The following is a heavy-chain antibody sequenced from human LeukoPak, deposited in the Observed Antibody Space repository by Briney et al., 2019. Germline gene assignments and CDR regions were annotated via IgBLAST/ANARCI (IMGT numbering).Heavy chain of an antibody. Sequence: GGSLRLSCSASGFTFSDYPMHWVGQTPGKGLEYVSAISKNGDDTYYADSVKGRFTISRDNSKNTLYLQMSSLRTEDAAVFYCVQVGSNYYLNWGQGTLVIVSS. D-gene: IGHD4-11*01. CDR2: ISKNGDDT. V-gene: IGHV3-64D*06. J-gene: IGHJ4*02. CDR1: GFTFSDYP. CDR3: VQVGSNYYLN.